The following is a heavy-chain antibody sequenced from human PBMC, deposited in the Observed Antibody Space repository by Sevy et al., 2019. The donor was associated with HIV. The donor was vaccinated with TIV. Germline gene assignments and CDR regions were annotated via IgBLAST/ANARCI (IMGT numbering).Heavy chain of an antibody. Sequence: SETLSLTCAVSGYSISSTDYWCWIRQPPGKGLEWIGNIYHTGNTYYNPSLKSRVTMSIDTSMNYFSLRLSAVTAADTAVYYCARTVRGDFDSRATAFDIWGQGTMVTVSS. CDR1: GYSISSTDY. V-gene: IGHV4-38-2*01. CDR3: ARTVRGDFDSRATAFDI. J-gene: IGHJ3*02. D-gene: IGHD3-22*01. CDR2: IYHTGNT.